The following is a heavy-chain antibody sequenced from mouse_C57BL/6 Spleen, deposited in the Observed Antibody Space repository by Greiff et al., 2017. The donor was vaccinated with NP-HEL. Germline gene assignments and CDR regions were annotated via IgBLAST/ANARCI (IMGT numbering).Heavy chain of an antibody. CDR3: ARPDYYGSSNY. CDR2: IDPSDSYT. J-gene: IGHJ2*01. D-gene: IGHD1-1*01. CDR1: GYTFTSYW. V-gene: IGHV1-69*01. Sequence: QVQLQQSGAELVMPGASVKLSCKASGYTFTSYWMHWVKQRPGQGLEWIGEIDPSDSYTNYNQKFKGKSTLTVDKSSSTAYMQLSSLTSEDSAVYYCARPDYYGSSNYWGQGTTLTVSS.